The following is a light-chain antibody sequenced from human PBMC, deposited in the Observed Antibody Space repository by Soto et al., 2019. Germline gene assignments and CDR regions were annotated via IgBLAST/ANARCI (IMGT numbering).Light chain of an antibody. Sequence: QAVVTQPPSASGSPGQSVTISCTATSSDVGYYNSVCWHQQHPGKTPKLSIYEVNKRATGVPDRVSGSKSGNTASLTVSGLQAEDEADYYCSSYAGSYTFVFGTGTKLTVL. CDR3: SSYAGSYTFV. V-gene: IGLV2-8*01. CDR2: EVN. CDR1: SSDVGYYNS. J-gene: IGLJ1*01.